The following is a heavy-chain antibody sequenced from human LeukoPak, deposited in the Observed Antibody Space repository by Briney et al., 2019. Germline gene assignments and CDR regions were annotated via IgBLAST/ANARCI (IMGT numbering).Heavy chain of an antibody. D-gene: IGHD2-15*01. CDR3: TRHVDLVVVAATLLFEF. V-gene: IGHV3-73*01. Sequence: GGSLTLSCAASGFSFSGSAMHWVRQASGKGLEWVGRIRSKTNSYATAYVASVKGRFTISRDDSENTAYLQMYSLKTEDTAMYYCTRHVDLVVVAATLLFEFWGQGILVTVSS. CDR1: GFSFSGSA. CDR2: IRSKTNSYAT. J-gene: IGHJ4*02.